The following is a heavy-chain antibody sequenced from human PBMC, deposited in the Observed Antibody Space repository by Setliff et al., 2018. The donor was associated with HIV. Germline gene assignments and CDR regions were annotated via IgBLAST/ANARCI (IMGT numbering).Heavy chain of an antibody. J-gene: IGHJ4*02. CDR3: ARQPLYNDYDWRSYYFDY. CDR2: MYHTGST. Sequence: PSETLSLTCAVSGYSISSGCYWGWIRQPPGKGLEWIGSMYHTGSTYYSPSLNSRFTISVDTSKNQFSLKLRSVTDADTAVYYCARQPLYNDYDWRSYYFDYWGQGSLVTVSS. D-gene: IGHD5-12*01. V-gene: IGHV4-38-2*01. CDR1: GYSISSGCY.